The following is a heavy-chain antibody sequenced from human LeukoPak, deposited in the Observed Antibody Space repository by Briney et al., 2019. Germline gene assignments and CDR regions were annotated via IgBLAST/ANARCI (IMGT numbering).Heavy chain of an antibody. V-gene: IGHV1-24*01. CDR2: FDPEDGET. J-gene: IGHJ4*02. CDR3: ATDLISPVAGASHVLGY. CDR1: GYTLTELS. Sequence: ASVTVSCKVSGYTLTELSMHWVRQAPGKGLEWMGGFDPEDGETIYAQKFQGRVTMTEDTSTDTAYMELSSLRSEDTAVYYCATDLISPVAGASHVLGYWGQGTLVTVSS. D-gene: IGHD4-23*01.